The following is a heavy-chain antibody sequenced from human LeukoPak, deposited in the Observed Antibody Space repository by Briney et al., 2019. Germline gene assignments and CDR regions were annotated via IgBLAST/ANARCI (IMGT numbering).Heavy chain of an antibody. CDR1: GYTFTSYA. D-gene: IGHD6-6*01. CDR2: INAGNGNT. J-gene: IGHJ5*02. V-gene: IGHV1-3*01. CDR3: AREYSSSSRWFDP. Sequence: ASVKVSCKASGYTFTSYAMHWVRQAPGQRLEWMGWINAGNGNTKYSQEFQGRVTMARDTSISTAYMELSRLRSDDTAVYYCAREYSSSSRWFDPWGQGTLVTVSS.